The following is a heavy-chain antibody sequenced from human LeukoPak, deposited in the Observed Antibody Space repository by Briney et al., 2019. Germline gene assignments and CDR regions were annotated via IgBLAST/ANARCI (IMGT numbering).Heavy chain of an antibody. V-gene: IGHV3-74*01. CDR2: INSDGSST. J-gene: IGHJ5*02. D-gene: IGHD3-10*01. Sequence: GGSLRLSCAASGFTFSSYWMHWVRQAPGKGLVWVSRINSDGSSTSYADSVKGRFTISRDNAKNSLYLQMNSLKTEDTAVYYCTTDEVSSFDPWGQGTLVTVSS. CDR1: GFTFSSYW. CDR3: TTDEVSSFDP.